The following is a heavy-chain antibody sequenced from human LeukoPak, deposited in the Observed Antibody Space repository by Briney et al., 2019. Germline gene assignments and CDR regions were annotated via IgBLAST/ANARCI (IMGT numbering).Heavy chain of an antibody. J-gene: IGHJ4*02. V-gene: IGHV3-23*01. CDR1: GFTFSSYA. D-gene: IGHD3-22*01. Sequence: PGGSLTLSCAASGFTFSSYAMCWVRQAPGKGLEWVSFITTSGGSTSYADSVKGRFTISRDNPGNTLYMQMNSLRDEDTAVYYCAIMHGYYDGSGYWVQWGQGTLVTVSS. CDR2: ITTSGGST. CDR3: AIMHGYYDGSGYWVQ.